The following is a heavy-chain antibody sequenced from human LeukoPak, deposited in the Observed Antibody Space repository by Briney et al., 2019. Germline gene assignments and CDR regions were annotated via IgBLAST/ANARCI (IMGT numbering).Heavy chain of an antibody. V-gene: IGHV3-21*01. Sequence: GGSLRLSCAASGFTFSSYGMHWVRQAPGKGLEWVSSISSSSSYIYYADSVKGRFTISRDNAKNSLYLQMNSLRAEDTAVYYCARVFEDGSSWYYDTSVTYYGMDVWGQGTTVTVSS. CDR3: ARVFEDGSSWYYDTSVTYYGMDV. CDR2: ISSSSSYI. CDR1: GFTFSSYG. J-gene: IGHJ6*02. D-gene: IGHD6-13*01.